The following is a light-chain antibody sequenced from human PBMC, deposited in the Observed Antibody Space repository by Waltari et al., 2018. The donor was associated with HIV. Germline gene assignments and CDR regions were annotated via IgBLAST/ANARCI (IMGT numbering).Light chain of an antibody. CDR2: EVT. CDR3: CSYAGSRSVV. Sequence: QSALTQPASVSGSPGQSITISCTGTSSDVESDNLVSWYQHHPGKAPKLIIYEVTKRPSGVPNRFSGSKSGNTASLTISGLQTEDEADYYCCSYAGSRSVVFGGGTMLTVL. V-gene: IGLV2-23*02. J-gene: IGLJ2*01. CDR1: SSDVESDNL.